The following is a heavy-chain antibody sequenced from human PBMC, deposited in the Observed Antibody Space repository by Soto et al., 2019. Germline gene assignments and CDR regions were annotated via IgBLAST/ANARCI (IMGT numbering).Heavy chain of an antibody. CDR1: GFTFSSYA. Sequence: GGSLRLSCAASGFTFSSYAMSWVRQAPGKGLEWVSAISGSGGSTYYADSVKGRFTISRDNSKNTLYLQMNSLRAEDTAVYYCAKDRERIVGATGAFDIWGQGTMVTVSS. CDR3: AKDRERIVGATGAFDI. V-gene: IGHV3-23*01. CDR2: ISGSGGST. J-gene: IGHJ3*02. D-gene: IGHD1-26*01.